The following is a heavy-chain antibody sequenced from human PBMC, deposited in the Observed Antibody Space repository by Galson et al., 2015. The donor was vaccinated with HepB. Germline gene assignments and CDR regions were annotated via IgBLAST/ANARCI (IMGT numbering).Heavy chain of an antibody. CDR3: AREKPRAVLPRYYYYYGMDV. D-gene: IGHD3-10*01. V-gene: IGHV1-18*01. J-gene: IGHJ6*02. CDR2: ISAYNGNT. Sequence: SVKVSCKASGYTFTSYGISWVRQAPGQGLEWMGWISAYNGNTNYAQKLQGRVTMTTDTSTSTAYMELRSLRSDDTAAYYCAREKPRAVLPRYYYYYGMDVWGQGTTVTVSS. CDR1: GYTFTSYG.